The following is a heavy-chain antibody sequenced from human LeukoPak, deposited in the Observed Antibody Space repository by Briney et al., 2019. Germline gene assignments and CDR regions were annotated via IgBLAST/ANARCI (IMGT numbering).Heavy chain of an antibody. Sequence: GGSLRLSCAASGFTFISYAMSWVRQAPGKGLEWVSSISGSGGYTYYADSVKGRFTVSRDNAKNSLYLQMSSLRAEDAAVYYCAREGGYQYYYAMDVWGQGTTVTVSS. V-gene: IGHV3-23*01. CDR3: AREGGYQYYYAMDV. D-gene: IGHD3-16*01. CDR2: ISGSGGYT. J-gene: IGHJ6*02. CDR1: GFTFISYA.